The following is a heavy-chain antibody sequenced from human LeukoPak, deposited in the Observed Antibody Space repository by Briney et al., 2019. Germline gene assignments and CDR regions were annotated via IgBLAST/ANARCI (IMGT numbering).Heavy chain of an antibody. J-gene: IGHJ5*02. CDR2: IKEDGSET. CDR1: GFQFNTYW. Sequence: GGSLRLSCAGSGFQFNTYWISWVRQAPGKGLQWLGNIKEDGSETYYVGSLKGRLTISRDNAKNSSFLEMSSLGVEDTAVYYCARDVGRFCTRGSCFSDAWGQGTLVTVSS. D-gene: IGHD2-15*01. V-gene: IGHV3-7*05. CDR3: ARDVGRFCTRGSCFSDA.